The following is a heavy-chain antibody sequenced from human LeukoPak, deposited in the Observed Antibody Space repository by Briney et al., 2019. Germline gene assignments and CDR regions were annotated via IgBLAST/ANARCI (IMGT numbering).Heavy chain of an antibody. CDR1: GGSISSSSYY. D-gene: IGHD3-22*01. J-gene: IGHJ3*02. CDR2: IYYSGST. Sequence: SETLSLTCTVSGGSISSSSYYWGWIRQPPGKGLEWIGSIYYSGSTYYNPSLKSRVTISVDTSKNQFSLKLSSVTAADTAMYYCARRAVGYYYDTLDAFDIWDQGTMVTVSS. V-gene: IGHV4-39*01. CDR3: ARRAVGYYYDTLDAFDI.